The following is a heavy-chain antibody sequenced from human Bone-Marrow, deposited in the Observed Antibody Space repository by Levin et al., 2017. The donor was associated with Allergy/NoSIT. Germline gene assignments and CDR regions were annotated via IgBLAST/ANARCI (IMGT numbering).Heavy chain of an antibody. CDR1: GSSFTSYW. Sequence: GGSLRLSCQASGSSFTSYWFGWVRQRPGKGLEWMGLIFPRDSDTRVSPSFQGQIIMSVDKSISTAYLQWSSLKASDSAMYYCARRDSDGSNSFDYWGQGTLVTVSS. D-gene: IGHD4-23*01. V-gene: IGHV5-51*01. CDR2: IFPRDSDT. CDR3: ARRDSDGSNSFDY. J-gene: IGHJ4*02.